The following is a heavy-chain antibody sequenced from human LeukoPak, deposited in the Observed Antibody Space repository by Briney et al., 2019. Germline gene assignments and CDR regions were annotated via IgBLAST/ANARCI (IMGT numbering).Heavy chain of an antibody. CDR1: GGSISSYY. V-gene: IGHV4-59*01. CDR2: IYYSGST. CDR3: ARDPGWGRRFDY. Sequence: SETLSLTCTVSGGSISSYYWSWIRQPPGKGLEWIGYIYYSGSTNYNPSLKSRVTISVDTSKNQFSLKLSSVTAADTAVYYCARDPGWGRRFDYWGQGTLVTVSS. D-gene: IGHD6-19*01. J-gene: IGHJ4*02.